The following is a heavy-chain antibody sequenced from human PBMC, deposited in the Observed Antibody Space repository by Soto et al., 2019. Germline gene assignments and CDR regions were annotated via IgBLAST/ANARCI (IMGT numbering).Heavy chain of an antibody. CDR1: GGSISSYY. CDR3: GRDPCARSGSYDGDTWFDP. D-gene: IGHD3-10*01. CDR2: IYFRGTT. J-gene: IGHJ5*02. Sequence: SETLSLTCTVSGGSISSYYWSWIRQPPGKGLEWIGYIYFRGTTNYNPSLKSRVTISRDNAKNSLYLQMNSLRAEDTAVYYCGRDPCARSGSYDGDTWFDPWGQGTLVTVSS. V-gene: IGHV4-59*12.